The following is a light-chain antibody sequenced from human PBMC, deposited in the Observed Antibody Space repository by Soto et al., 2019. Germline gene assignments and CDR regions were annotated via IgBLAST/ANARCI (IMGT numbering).Light chain of an antibody. CDR1: SSNIGNNF. CDR3: AAWDDSLNGVV. Sequence: QSVLTQPPSASGTPGQRVTISCSGSSSNIGNNFVCWYKQLPGTAPQLLIYSDYQRPSGVPDRFSGSKSGTSASLAISGLQSEDEGDYYCAAWDDSLNGVVFGGGTKVTVL. J-gene: IGLJ2*01. CDR2: SDY. V-gene: IGLV1-44*01.